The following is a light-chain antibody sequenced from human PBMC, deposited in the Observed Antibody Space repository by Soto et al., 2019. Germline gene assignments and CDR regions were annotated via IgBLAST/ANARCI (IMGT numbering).Light chain of an antibody. CDR1: SSDVGSYNL. CDR2: EGT. V-gene: IGLV2-23*01. J-gene: IGLJ1*01. Sequence: QSVLTQAGSESGSPGQSIPISYTGTSSDVGSYNLVSWYQQHPGKAPKLMIYEGTKRPSGVSDRFSGSRSGNTASLTISGLQAEDEDDYYCCSYASSSTYFFGTGTKVTVL. CDR3: CSYASSSTYF.